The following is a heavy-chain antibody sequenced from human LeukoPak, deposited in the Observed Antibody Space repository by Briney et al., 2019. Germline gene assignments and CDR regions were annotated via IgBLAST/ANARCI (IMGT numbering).Heavy chain of an antibody. CDR1: GFTFSRYG. CDR2: ITYDGTDK. CDR3: ARGKYGDYIY. Sequence: GGSLRLSCAASGFTFSRYGMQWVRQAPGKGLEWVAIITYDGTDKNYADSVKGRFTISRDNSKSTVYLQMNSLRAEDTAVFYCARGKYGDYIYWGQGTLVTVSS. D-gene: IGHD4-17*01. J-gene: IGHJ4*02. V-gene: IGHV3-30*03.